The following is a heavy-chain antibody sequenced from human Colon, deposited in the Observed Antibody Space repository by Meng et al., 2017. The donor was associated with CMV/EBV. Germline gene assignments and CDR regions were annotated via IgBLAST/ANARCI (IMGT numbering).Heavy chain of an antibody. V-gene: IGHV3-11*01. J-gene: IGHJ4*02. CDR1: GFTISDRH. CDR3: VSGITGRPESEY. D-gene: IGHD1-14*01. Sequence: GGSLRLSCEVSGFTISDRHMSWIRQAPGKGLDWIIYVTRDSMIYSADSVRGRFTISRDNAKNSMYLQLNSLRAEDTAVYYCVSGITGRPESEYWGQGTLVTV. CDR2: VTRDSMI.